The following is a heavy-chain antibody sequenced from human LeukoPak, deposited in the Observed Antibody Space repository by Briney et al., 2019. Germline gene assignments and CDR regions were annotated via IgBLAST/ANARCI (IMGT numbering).Heavy chain of an antibody. CDR3: AAPLTHYYYYYMDV. CDR2: INPNSGGT. CDR1: GYTFTGYY. D-gene: IGHD1-14*01. V-gene: IGHV1-2*02. J-gene: IGHJ6*03. Sequence: ASVKVSCKASGYTFTGYYMHWVRQAPGQGLEWMGWINPNSGGTNYAQKFQGRVTMTRDTSISTAYMELSRLRSDDTAVYYCAAPLTHYYYYYMDVWGKGTTVTVSS.